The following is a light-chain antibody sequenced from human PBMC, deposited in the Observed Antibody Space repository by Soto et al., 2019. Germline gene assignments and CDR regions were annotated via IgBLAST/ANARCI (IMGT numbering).Light chain of an antibody. Sequence: QSALTQPASVSGSPGHSITISCTGTSSDVGGYNYVSWYQQHPGKAPKLMIYDVSNRPSGVSSRFSGSKSGNTASLTISGLQAEDEADYYCSSYTSSSTYVFGTGTKLTVL. V-gene: IGLV2-14*01. J-gene: IGLJ1*01. CDR1: SSDVGGYNY. CDR2: DVS. CDR3: SSYTSSSTYV.